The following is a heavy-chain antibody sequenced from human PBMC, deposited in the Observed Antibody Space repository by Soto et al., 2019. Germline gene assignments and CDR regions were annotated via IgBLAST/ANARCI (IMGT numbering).Heavy chain of an antibody. V-gene: IGHV1-69*01. CDR2: IIPIFETA. D-gene: IGHD6-13*01. Sequence: QVQLVQSGAELKKPGSSVRVSCKISGDSFSSYAISWVRQAPGEGLEWVGGIIPIFETANYAQKFQGRVTNTAVESTTTAYMEVTRLRPEDTAIFYCAASDSSSWQHDYWGQGTLITVSS. CDR3: AASDSSSWQHDY. CDR1: GDSFSSYA. J-gene: IGHJ4*02.